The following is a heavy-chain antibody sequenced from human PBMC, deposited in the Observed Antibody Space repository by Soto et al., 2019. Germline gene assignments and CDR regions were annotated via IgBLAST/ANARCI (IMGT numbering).Heavy chain of an antibody. Sequence: GASVKVSCKASGYTFTSYGISWVRQAPGQGLEWMGWISAYNGNTNYAQKLQGRVTMTTDTSTSTAYMELRSLRSDDTAVYYCARAHTQSGIAVAGPFDYWGQGTLVTVSS. CDR1: GYTFTSYG. CDR2: ISAYNGNT. D-gene: IGHD6-19*01. J-gene: IGHJ4*02. V-gene: IGHV1-18*01. CDR3: ARAHTQSGIAVAGPFDY.